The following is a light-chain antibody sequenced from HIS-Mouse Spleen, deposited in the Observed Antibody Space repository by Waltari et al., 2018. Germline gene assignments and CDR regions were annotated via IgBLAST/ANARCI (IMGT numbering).Light chain of an antibody. J-gene: IGLJ2*01. CDR1: ALPKKY. Sequence: SYELTQPPSVSVSPGQTARITCSGDALPKKYAYWYQQKSGQAPVLVIYEDRKRPSGIPGRFLGSSSGTMATLTISGAQVEDEADYYCYSTDSSGNHRVFGGGTKLTVL. CDR2: EDR. CDR3: YSTDSSGNHRV. V-gene: IGLV3-10*01.